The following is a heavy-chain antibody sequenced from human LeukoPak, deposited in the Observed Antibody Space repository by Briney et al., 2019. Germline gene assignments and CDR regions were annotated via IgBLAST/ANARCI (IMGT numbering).Heavy chain of an antibody. CDR2: ISAYNGNT. CDR1: GYTFNTYG. D-gene: IGHD2-21*02. CDR3: ARVPYCGGDCYLYPDY. Sequence: ASVKVSCKASGYTFNTYGITWVRQAPGQGLEWMGWISAYNGNTNYAQKLQGRVTMTTDTSTSTAYMELRSLRSDDTAVYYCARVPYCGGDCYLYPDYWGQGTLVTVSS. V-gene: IGHV1-18*01. J-gene: IGHJ4*02.